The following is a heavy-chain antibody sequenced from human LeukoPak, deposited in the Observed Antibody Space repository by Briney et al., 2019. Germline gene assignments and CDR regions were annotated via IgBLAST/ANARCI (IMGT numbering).Heavy chain of an antibody. Sequence: ASVKVSCKVSGYTFTDYYMHWVQQAPGKGLERMGLVDPEDGETIYAEKFQGRVTITADTSTDTAYMELSSLRSEDTAVYYCATAYYYDSSGYYRRGAFDIWGQGTMVTVSS. J-gene: IGHJ3*02. V-gene: IGHV1-69-2*01. CDR2: VDPEDGET. CDR3: ATAYYYDSSGYYRRGAFDI. D-gene: IGHD3-22*01. CDR1: GYTFTDYY.